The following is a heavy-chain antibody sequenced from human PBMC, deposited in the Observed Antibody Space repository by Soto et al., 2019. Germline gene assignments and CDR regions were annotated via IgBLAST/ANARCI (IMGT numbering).Heavy chain of an antibody. V-gene: IGHV2-5*02. Sequence: SGPTLVNPTQTLTLTCTFSGFSLSTSGVGVGWIRQPPGKALEWLALIYWDDDKRYSPSLKSRLTITKDTSKNQVVLTMTNMDPVDTATYYCALMEGCISTSCYFWFDPWGQGTLVTVSS. CDR3: ALMEGCISTSCYFWFDP. CDR1: GFSLSTSGVG. D-gene: IGHD2-2*01. CDR2: IYWDDDK. J-gene: IGHJ5*02.